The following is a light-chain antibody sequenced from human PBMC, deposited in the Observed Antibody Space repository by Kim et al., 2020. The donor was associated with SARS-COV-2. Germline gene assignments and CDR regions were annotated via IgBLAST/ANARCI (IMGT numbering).Light chain of an antibody. CDR2: GTS. J-gene: IGKJ2*01. Sequence: EIVMTQSPATLSVSPGERVTLSCRASQSVSRNLAWYQHKPGQAPRLLIFGTSTRATGIPTRFSGSGSGTEFTLTISSLQSEDFAVYYCHQYNNWPPGTFGQGTKLEI. CDR1: QSVSRN. V-gene: IGKV3-15*01. CDR3: HQYNNWPPGT.